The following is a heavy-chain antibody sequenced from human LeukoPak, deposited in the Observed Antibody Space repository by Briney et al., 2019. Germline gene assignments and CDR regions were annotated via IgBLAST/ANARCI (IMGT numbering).Heavy chain of an antibody. CDR3: AKDGDYYDSSGYHRADY. J-gene: IGHJ4*02. D-gene: IGHD3-22*01. Sequence: GRSLRLSCVASGFIFSSYGMHWVRQAPGKGLEWVAFIRYDGSNKYYADSVKGRFTISRDNSKNTLYLQMNSLRAEDTAVYYCAKDGDYYDSSGYHRADYWGQGTLVTVSS. CDR2: IRYDGSNK. V-gene: IGHV3-30*02. CDR1: GFIFSSYG.